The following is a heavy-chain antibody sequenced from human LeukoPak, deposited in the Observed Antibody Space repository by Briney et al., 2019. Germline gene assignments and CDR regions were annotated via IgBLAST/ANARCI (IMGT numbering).Heavy chain of an antibody. Sequence: GGSLRLSCAASGFTFSSYGMHWVRQAPGKGLEWVAFIRYDGSNKYYADSVKGRFTISRDNSKNTLYLQMNSLRAYDTAVYYCAKFQGYCSSTSCYSDYWGQGTLVTVSP. CDR1: GFTFSSYG. V-gene: IGHV3-30*02. CDR3: AKFQGYCSSTSCYSDY. D-gene: IGHD2-2*01. J-gene: IGHJ4*02. CDR2: IRYDGSNK.